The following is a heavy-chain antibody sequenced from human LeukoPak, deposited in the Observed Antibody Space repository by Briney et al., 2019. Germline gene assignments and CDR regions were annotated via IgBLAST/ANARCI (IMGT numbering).Heavy chain of an antibody. CDR2: IYPGDSDT. J-gene: IGHJ5*02. Sequence: PGESLKISCKGSGYTFTTYWIGWVRQMPGKGLEWMGIIYPGDSDTTYSPSFQGQVTISVDKFISTAYLQWSSLKASDTAMYYCVRLSRQATSHYDLWSGQAPWGQGTLVTVSS. D-gene: IGHD3-3*01. V-gene: IGHV5-51*01. CDR1: GYTFTTYW. CDR3: VRLSRQATSHYDLWSGQAP.